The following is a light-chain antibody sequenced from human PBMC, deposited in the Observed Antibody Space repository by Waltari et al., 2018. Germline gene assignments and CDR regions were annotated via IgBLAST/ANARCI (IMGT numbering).Light chain of an antibody. CDR2: HAS. CDR1: QAISSW. V-gene: IGKV1-12*01. Sequence: EIQMTQSPSSVSASVGDRVTITCRASQAISSWLAWYQQKPGNSPYLLIYHASNLQSGVPSRFSGSGSGTDFTLTISSLRHEDSAIYYCQQGSAFPPTFGQGTKVEIK. J-gene: IGKJ1*01. CDR3: QQGSAFPPT.